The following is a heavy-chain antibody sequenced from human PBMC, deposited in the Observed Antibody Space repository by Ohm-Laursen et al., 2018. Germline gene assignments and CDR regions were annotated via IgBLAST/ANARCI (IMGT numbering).Heavy chain of an antibody. CDR2: ISSGSVTI. CDR3: ARDLWRYYYDSSPGCAFDI. D-gene: IGHD3-22*01. CDR1: GFIFGDYS. V-gene: IGHV3-11*04. Sequence: SLRLSCSASGFIFGDYSMTWIRQAPGKGLEWISYISSGSVTIHYADSVRGRFTISRDNAKNSLYLQMNSLRAEDTAVYYCARDLWRYYYDSSPGCAFDIWGQGTMVTVSS. J-gene: IGHJ3*02.